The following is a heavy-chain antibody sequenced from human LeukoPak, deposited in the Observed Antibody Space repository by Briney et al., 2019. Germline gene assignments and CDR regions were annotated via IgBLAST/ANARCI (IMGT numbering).Heavy chain of an antibody. CDR3: ARTHIAFYGMDV. J-gene: IGHJ6*02. CDR1: GGSISSGGYS. D-gene: IGHD5-12*01. CDR2: IYHSGST. Sequence: SSETLSLTCAVSGGSISSGGYSWSWIRQPPGKGLEWIGYIYHSGSTYYNPSLKSRVTISVDRSKNQFSLKLSSVTAADTAVYYCARTHIAFYGMDVWGQGTTVTVSS. V-gene: IGHV4-30-2*01.